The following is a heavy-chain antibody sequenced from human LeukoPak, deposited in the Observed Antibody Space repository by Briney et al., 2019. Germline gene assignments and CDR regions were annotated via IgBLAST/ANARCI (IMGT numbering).Heavy chain of an antibody. D-gene: IGHD1-26*01. CDR1: GGSIISGGYY. V-gene: IGHV4-31*03. Sequence: PSQTLSLTCTVSGGSIISGGYYWSWIRQHPGKGLEWIGHIYYSGSTNYNPSLKSRVTISVDTSKNQFSLKLSSVTAADTAVYYCASEELLGGTQFDYWGQGTLVTASS. J-gene: IGHJ4*02. CDR2: IYYSGST. CDR3: ASEELLGGTQFDY.